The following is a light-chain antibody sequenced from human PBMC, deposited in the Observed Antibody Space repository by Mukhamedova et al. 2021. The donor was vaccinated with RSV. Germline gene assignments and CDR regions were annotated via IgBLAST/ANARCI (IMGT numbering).Light chain of an antibody. Sequence: WYQRRVHGQAPELLIYDASSLKSGVPSRFSGSGSGTDFTLTINGLQPEDFATYYCQQFNTVPLTFGGGTRVDIK. V-gene: IGKV1-13*02. J-gene: IGKJ4*01. CDR3: QQFNTVPLT. CDR2: DAS.